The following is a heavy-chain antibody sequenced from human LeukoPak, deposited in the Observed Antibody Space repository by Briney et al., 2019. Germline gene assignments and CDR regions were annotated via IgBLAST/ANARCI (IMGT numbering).Heavy chain of an antibody. CDR1: GDSVSSNSAA. CDR3: ARVSGYRIDY. Sequence: SQTLSLTCAISGDSVSSNSAAWNWIRPSPSRSLVWLGRTYYRSKWYNDYAVSVKSRITINPDTSKNQFSLQLNSVTPEDTAVYYCARVSGYRIDYWGQGTLVTVSS. CDR2: TYYRSKWYN. V-gene: IGHV6-1*01. J-gene: IGHJ4*02. D-gene: IGHD3-3*01.